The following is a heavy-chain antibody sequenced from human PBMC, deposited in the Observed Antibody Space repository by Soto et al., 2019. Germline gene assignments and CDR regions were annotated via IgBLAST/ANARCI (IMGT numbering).Heavy chain of an antibody. Sequence: ASVKVSCKASGYTFTSYDINWVRQATGQGLEWMGWMNPNSGNTGYAQKFQGRVTMTRNTSISTAYMELSSLRSEDTAVYYCARIDSAMVYDTIGVYYYYYYMDVWRKGTTVTVSS. D-gene: IGHD2-8*01. CDR3: ARIDSAMVYDTIGVYYYYYYMDV. CDR1: GYTFTSYD. J-gene: IGHJ6*03. CDR2: MNPNSGNT. V-gene: IGHV1-8*01.